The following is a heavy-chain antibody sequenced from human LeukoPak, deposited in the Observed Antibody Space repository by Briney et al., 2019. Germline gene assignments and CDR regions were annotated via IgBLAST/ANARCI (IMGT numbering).Heavy chain of an antibody. V-gene: IGHV1-18*04. J-gene: IGHJ4*02. D-gene: IGHD4-17*01. Sequence: ASVKVSRKASGYTFTSYGISWVRQAPGQGLEWMGWISAYNGNTNYAQKLQGRVTMTTDTSTSTAYMELRSLRSDDTAVYYCARASGAYGDYPPTIDYWGQGTLVTVSS. CDR3: ARASGAYGDYPPTIDY. CDR1: GYTFTSYG. CDR2: ISAYNGNT.